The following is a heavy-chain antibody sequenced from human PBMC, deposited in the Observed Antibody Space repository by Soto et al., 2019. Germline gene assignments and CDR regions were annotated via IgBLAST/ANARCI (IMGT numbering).Heavy chain of an antibody. CDR3: ARCSGGSCYSSWFDP. Sequence: SETLSLTCTVSGGSISSYYLSWIRQPPGKGLEWIGYIYYSGSTNYNPSLKSRVTISVDTSKNQFSLKLSSVTAADTAVYYCARCSGGSCYSSWFDPWGQGTLVTVSS. D-gene: IGHD2-15*01. V-gene: IGHV4-59*08. CDR2: IYYSGST. CDR1: GGSISSYY. J-gene: IGHJ5*02.